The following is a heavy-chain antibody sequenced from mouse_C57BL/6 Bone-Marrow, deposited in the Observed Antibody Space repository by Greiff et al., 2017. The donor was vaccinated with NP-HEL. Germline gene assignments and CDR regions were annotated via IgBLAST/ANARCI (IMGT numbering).Heavy chain of an antibody. D-gene: IGHD1-1*01. Sequence: EVKLQESGAELVRPGASVKLSCTASGFNIKDDYMHWVKQRPEQGLEWIGWIDPENGDTEYASKFQGKATITADTSSNTAYLQLSSLTSEDTAVYYCTPLLLRPDYWGQGTTLTVSS. CDR3: TPLLLRPDY. CDR1: GFNIKDDY. CDR2: IDPENGDT. V-gene: IGHV14-4*01. J-gene: IGHJ2*01.